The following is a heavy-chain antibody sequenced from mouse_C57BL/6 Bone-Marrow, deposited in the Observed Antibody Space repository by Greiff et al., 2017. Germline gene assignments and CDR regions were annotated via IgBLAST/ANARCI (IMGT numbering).Heavy chain of an antibody. V-gene: IGHV5-6*01. J-gene: IGHJ3*01. CDR1: GFTFSSYG. Sequence: EVKLVESGGDLVKPGGSLKLSCAASGFTFSSYGMSWVRQTPDKRLEWVATISGGGSYTYYPDSVKGRFTISRDNAKNTLYLQMSSLKSEDTAMYYCARMMVAWFAYWGQGTLVTVSA. CDR3: ARMMVAWFAY. CDR2: ISGGGSYT. D-gene: IGHD2-3*01.